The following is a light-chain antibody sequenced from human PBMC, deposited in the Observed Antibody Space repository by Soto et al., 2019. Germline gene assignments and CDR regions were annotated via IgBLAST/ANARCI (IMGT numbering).Light chain of an antibody. CDR2: NAS. CDR1: QSISSL. CDR3: QQYNSYPLT. Sequence: DIQMTQSPSTLSASVGDRVTITCRASQSISSLLAWYQQKPGRAPTLLIYNASTLESGVPSRFSGSTSGTEFTLTISSLQPDDFATYYCQQYNSYPLTFGQGTRLEIK. J-gene: IGKJ5*01. V-gene: IGKV1-5*03.